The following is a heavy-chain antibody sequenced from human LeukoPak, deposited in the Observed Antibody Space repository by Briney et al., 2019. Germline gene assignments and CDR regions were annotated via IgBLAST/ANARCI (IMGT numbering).Heavy chain of an antibody. J-gene: IGHJ6*03. CDR2: ISSSGNTM. CDR1: GFTFSSYS. D-gene: IGHD4-11*01. CDR3: ARVLPTTVCMDV. V-gene: IGHV3-48*04. Sequence: PGGSLRLSCAASGFTFSSYSMNWVRQAPGKGLEWVSYISSSGNTMYYADSVKGRFTISRDNAKNSLYLQMNSLRAEDTAVYYCARVLPTTVCMDVWGKGTTVTVSS.